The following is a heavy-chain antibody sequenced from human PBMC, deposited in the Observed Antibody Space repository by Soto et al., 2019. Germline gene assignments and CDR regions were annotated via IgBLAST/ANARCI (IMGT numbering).Heavy chain of an antibody. CDR2: IYYSGST. Sequence: SETLSLTCTVSGGSISSGDYYWSWIRQPPGKGLEWIGYIYYSGSTYYNPSLKSRVTISVDTSKNQFSLKLSSVTAADTAVYYCARILVVANHGMDVWGQGTTVTVSS. CDR1: GGSISSGDYY. D-gene: IGHD2-15*01. J-gene: IGHJ6*02. V-gene: IGHV4-30-4*01. CDR3: ARILVVANHGMDV.